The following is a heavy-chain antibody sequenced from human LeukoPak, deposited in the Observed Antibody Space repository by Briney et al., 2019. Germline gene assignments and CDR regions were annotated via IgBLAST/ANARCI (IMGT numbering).Heavy chain of an antibody. CDR1: GFTFSSYG. Sequence: PGGSLRLSCAASGFTFSSYGMHWVRQAPGKGLEWVAFIRYDGSNKYYADSVKGRFTISRDNSKNTLYLQMNSLRAEDTAVYYCAKIGGYDSSGYYLDYWGQGTLVTVSS. D-gene: IGHD3-22*01. CDR3: AKIGGYDSSGYYLDY. CDR2: IRYDGSNK. J-gene: IGHJ4*02. V-gene: IGHV3-30*02.